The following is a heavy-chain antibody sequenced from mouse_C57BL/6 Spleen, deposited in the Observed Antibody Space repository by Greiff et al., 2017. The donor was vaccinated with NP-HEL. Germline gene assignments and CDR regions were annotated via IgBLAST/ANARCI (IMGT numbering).Heavy chain of an antibody. CDR3: ARGDGAGFAY. V-gene: IGHV1-18*01. CDR1: GYTFTDYN. J-gene: IGHJ3*01. Sequence: VQLQQSGPELVKPGASVKIPCKASGYTFTDYNMDWVKQSPGKSLEWIGDINPNNGGTIYNQKFKGKATLTVDKSSSTAYMELRSLTSEDTAVYYCARGDGAGFAYWGQGTLVTVSA. D-gene: IGHD3-3*01. CDR2: INPNNGGT.